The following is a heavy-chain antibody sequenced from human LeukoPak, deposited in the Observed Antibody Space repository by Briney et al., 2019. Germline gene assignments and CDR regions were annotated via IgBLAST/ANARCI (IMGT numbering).Heavy chain of an antibody. CDR3: AKDLTGYYDWG. V-gene: IGHV3-23*01. Sequence: GGSLRLSCAASGFTFSSYAMSWVRQAPGKGLEWVSAISGSGGSTYYADSVKGRFTISRDNSRNTLYLQMNSLRAEDTAVYYCAKDLTGYYDWGWGQGTLVTVSS. J-gene: IGHJ4*02. CDR1: GFTFSSYA. D-gene: IGHD3-9*01. CDR2: ISGSGGST.